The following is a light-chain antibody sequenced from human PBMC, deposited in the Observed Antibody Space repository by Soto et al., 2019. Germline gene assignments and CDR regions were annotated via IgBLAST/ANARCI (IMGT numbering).Light chain of an antibody. Sequence: EIVLTQSPGTLSLSPGERATLSCRASQSVSSTYLAWYQQKPGQAPRLLIYGASSRATGIPDRFSGSASGTDFTLTINRLEPEDFAIYYCQLYGDSRTFGQGTKLEIK. CDR3: QLYGDSRT. CDR2: GAS. CDR1: QSVSSTY. J-gene: IGKJ2*01. V-gene: IGKV3-20*01.